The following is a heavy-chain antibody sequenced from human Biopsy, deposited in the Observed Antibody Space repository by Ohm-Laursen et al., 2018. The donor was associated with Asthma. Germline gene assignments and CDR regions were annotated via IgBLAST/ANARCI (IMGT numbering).Heavy chain of an antibody. CDR3: ANTLTVASTYGLDV. V-gene: IGHV3-53*01. CDR2: IYSGGTS. J-gene: IGHJ6*02. Sequence: LSLTCATSGFAVSRDHMFWVRQAPGKGLEWVSVIYSGGTSHTADSVRGGFTISRDYSKNTLYLQMNSLRGEDTAVYYCANTLTVASTYGLDVWGQGTTVTVSS. D-gene: IGHD4-23*01. CDR1: GFAVSRDH.